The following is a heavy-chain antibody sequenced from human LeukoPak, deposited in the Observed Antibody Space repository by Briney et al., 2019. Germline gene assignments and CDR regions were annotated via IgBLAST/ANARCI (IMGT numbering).Heavy chain of an antibody. D-gene: IGHD6-19*01. V-gene: IGHV4-39*01. CDR1: GGSISSSSYY. CDR2: IYYSGST. Sequence: SETLSLTCTVSGGSISSSSYYWGCIRQPPGKGLEWIGSIYYSGSTYYNPSLKSRVTISVDTSKNQFSLKLSSVTAADTAVYYCARQYSSGLDAFDIWGQGTMVTVSS. CDR3: ARQYSSGLDAFDI. J-gene: IGHJ3*02.